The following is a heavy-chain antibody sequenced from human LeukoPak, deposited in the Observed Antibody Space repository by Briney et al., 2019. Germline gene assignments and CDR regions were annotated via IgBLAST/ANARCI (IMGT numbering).Heavy chain of an antibody. Sequence: GGSLRLSSAASGFTFRGYAMSWVRQAPGKGLEWVSSISSSSSHIYYADSVKGRFTISRDNAKNSLYLQMNSLRAEDTAVYYCARVGDYYDSSGYYYYGMDVWGQGTTVTVSS. J-gene: IGHJ6*02. CDR1: GFTFRGYA. D-gene: IGHD3-22*01. V-gene: IGHV3-21*01. CDR2: ISSSSSHI. CDR3: ARVGDYYDSSGYYYYGMDV.